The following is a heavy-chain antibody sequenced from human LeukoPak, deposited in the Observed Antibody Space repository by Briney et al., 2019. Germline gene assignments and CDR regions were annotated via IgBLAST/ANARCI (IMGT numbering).Heavy chain of an antibody. CDR1: GFTVSRNY. J-gene: IGHJ4*02. CDR2: IYSGGST. V-gene: IGHV3-66*01. Sequence: GGSLRLSCAASGFTVSRNYRSWVRQPPGKGLEWVSVIYSGGSTYYADSVKGRFTISRDNSKNTLYLQMNTLRAEDTAVYYCVLDGSRKWDLHTHFDYWGQGTLVTVSS. D-gene: IGHD1-26*01. CDR3: VLDGSRKWDLHTHFDY.